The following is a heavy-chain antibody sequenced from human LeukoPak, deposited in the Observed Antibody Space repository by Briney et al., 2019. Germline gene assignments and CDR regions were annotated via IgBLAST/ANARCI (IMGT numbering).Heavy chain of an antibody. CDR1: GFPFSSYA. CDR2: ISAIGERT. J-gene: IGHJ4*02. Sequence: GGSLRLLCAASGFPFSSYAMMWVREAPGKGLEWVSTISAIGERTYYAASVKGRFTISRDNSNNTLYLQMNSLRAEDTAVYYCAKGYYYGSGSSSFDYCGQGTLVTVSS. V-gene: IGHV3-23*01. CDR3: AKGYYYGSGSSSFDY. D-gene: IGHD3-10*01.